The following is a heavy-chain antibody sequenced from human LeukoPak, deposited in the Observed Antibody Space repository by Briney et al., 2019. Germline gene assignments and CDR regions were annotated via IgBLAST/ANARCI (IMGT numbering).Heavy chain of an antibody. CDR3: AKSRVYYYDSSGPRFDY. CDR2: ISPNSGGT. J-gene: IGHJ4*02. D-gene: IGHD3-22*01. CDR1: GYTFTGYY. Sequence: ASVKVSCKASGYTFTGYYMHWVRQAPGQGLEWMGWISPNSGGTNYAQKFQGRVTMTRDTSISTAYMGLSRLRSDDTAVYYCAKSRVYYYDSSGPRFDYWGQGTLVTVSS. V-gene: IGHV1-2*02.